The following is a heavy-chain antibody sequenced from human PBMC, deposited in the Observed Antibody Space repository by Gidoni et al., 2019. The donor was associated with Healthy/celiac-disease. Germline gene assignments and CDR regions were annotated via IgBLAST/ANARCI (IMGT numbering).Heavy chain of an antibody. Sequence: EVQLVESGGGLVTPGGSLRLSCAASGFTFSHSWMGWVRQAPGKGLEWVGRIKSKTDGGKTDYAAPVKGRFNNTREDTKNTLYLQMNSLKTEDTAVDYCTTAPHYGSGAKVDYWGQGTLVTVSS. J-gene: IGHJ4*02. CDR3: TTAPHYGSGAKVDY. CDR1: GFTFSHSW. CDR2: IKSKTDGGKT. V-gene: IGHV3-15*01. D-gene: IGHD3-10*01.